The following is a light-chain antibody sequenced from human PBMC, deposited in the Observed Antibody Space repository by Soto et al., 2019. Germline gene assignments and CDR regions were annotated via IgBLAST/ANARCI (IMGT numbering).Light chain of an antibody. CDR2: AAS. CDR1: QSIRTW. J-gene: IGKJ1*01. CDR3: QQYQSYAT. V-gene: IGKV1-5*01. Sequence: DIQMTQSPSTLSASVGDRVTITCRASQSIRTWLAWYQQKPGKAPKVLIYAASTLQSGVPSRFSGSGSGTDFSLTISSLQPDDFATYFCQQYQSYATFGHGTKVEIK.